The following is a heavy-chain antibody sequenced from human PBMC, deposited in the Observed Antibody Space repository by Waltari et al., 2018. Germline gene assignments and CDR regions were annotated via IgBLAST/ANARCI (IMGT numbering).Heavy chain of an antibody. CDR1: GFTFSSCA. CDR3: AKRVTDGFYPFDY. CDR2: INNNGAIT. V-gene: IGHV3-23*01. Sequence: EVRLLESGGGLVPPGGSLRLSCAASGFTFSSCAVSWVRQAPGKGREWVSAINNNGAITYYADSVKGRFTISRDNSKNTLYLQMNSLRAEDTAVYYCAKRVTDGFYPFDYWGQGTLVTVSS. D-gene: IGHD3-10*01. J-gene: IGHJ4*02.